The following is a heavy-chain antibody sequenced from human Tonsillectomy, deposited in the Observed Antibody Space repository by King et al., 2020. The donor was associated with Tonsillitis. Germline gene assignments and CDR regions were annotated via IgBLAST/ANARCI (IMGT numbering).Heavy chain of an antibody. Sequence: VQLVESGGALVQPGGSLGLSCAASGFNFGNYWMAWVXQAPGEGLEWVAXIXPXGSXTYYVDSVKDQFTISRDXAKDSLYLQXNSLRVEDTAVYFCARDATRGGDFDYWGQGTLVTVSS. J-gene: IGHJ4*02. D-gene: IGHD3-10*01. CDR1: GFNFGNYW. CDR3: ARDATRGGDFDY. V-gene: IGHV3-7*01. CDR2: IXPXGSXT.